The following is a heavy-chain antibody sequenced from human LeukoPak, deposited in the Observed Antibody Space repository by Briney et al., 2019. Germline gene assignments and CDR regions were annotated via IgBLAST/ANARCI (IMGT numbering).Heavy chain of an antibody. CDR2: ISWNSGSI. Sequence: PGRSLRLSCAASGFTFDDYAMHWVRQAPGKGLEWVSGISWNSGSIGYADSVKGRFTISRDNAKNSLYLQMNSLRAEDTALYYCAKDIKAVAGTALPGYYYYGMDVWGQGTTVTVSS. J-gene: IGHJ6*02. CDR1: GFTFDDYA. D-gene: IGHD6-19*01. CDR3: AKDIKAVAGTALPGYYYYGMDV. V-gene: IGHV3-9*01.